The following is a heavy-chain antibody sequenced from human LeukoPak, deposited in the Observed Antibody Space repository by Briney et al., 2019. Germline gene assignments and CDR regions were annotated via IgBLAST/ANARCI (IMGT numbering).Heavy chain of an antibody. V-gene: IGHV3-30*02. CDR1: GFTFSSYG. Sequence: GGSLRLSCAASGFTFSSYGMHWVRQAPGKGLEWVAFIRYDGSNKYYADSVKGRFTISRDNSKNTLYLQMNSLRAEDTAVYYCAKDRSSTSRSWAFDIWGQGTMVTVSS. J-gene: IGHJ3*02. D-gene: IGHD2-2*01. CDR2: IRYDGSNK. CDR3: AKDRSSTSRSWAFDI.